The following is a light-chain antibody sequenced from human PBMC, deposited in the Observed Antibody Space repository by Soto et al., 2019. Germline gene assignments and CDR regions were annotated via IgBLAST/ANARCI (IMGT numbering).Light chain of an antibody. J-gene: IGKJ1*01. Sequence: DIQMTQSPSSLSASVGDRVTIICRASQGISNYLAWYQQKPGKVPKLLIYAASTLQSGVPSRFSGSGSGTDFTLTIGSLQPEDVATYYCQKYNSAPQTFGQGTKVDIK. CDR3: QKYNSAPQT. CDR2: AAS. CDR1: QGISNY. V-gene: IGKV1-27*01.